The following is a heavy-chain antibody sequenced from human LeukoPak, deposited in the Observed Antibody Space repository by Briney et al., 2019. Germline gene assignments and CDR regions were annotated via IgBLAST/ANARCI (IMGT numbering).Heavy chain of an antibody. CDR3: AKDNMITFGGVIDDAFDI. Sequence: GGSLRLSCAASGFTFSSYGMHWVRQAPGKGLEWVSAISGSGGSTYYADSVKGRFTISRDNSKNTLYLQMNSLRAEDTAVYYCAKDNMITFGGVIDDAFDIWGQGTMVTVSS. V-gene: IGHV3-23*01. D-gene: IGHD3-16*02. CDR1: GFTFSSYG. J-gene: IGHJ3*02. CDR2: ISGSGGST.